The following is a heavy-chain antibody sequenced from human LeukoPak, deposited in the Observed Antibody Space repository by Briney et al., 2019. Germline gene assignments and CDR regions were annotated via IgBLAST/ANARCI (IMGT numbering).Heavy chain of an antibody. CDR1: GGSISSGGYY. Sequence: SVTLSLTCTVSGGSISSGGYYWSWIRQHPGKGLEWIGYIYYSGSTYYNPSLKSRVTISVDTSKNQFSLKLSSVTAADTAVYYCARGEDYYDSSGFTFDYWGQGTLVTVSS. CDR3: ARGEDYYDSSGFTFDY. D-gene: IGHD3-22*01. CDR2: IYYSGST. J-gene: IGHJ4*02. V-gene: IGHV4-31*03.